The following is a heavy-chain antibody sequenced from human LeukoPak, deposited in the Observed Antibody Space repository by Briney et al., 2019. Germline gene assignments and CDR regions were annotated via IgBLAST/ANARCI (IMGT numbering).Heavy chain of an antibody. V-gene: IGHV3-21*01. J-gene: IGHJ5*02. CDR3: ARGADGVSSNSRGWFDP. Sequence: GGSLRLSCAASGFTFNRYNMNWVRRAPGKGLEWVSSISTSSSYIYNADSVRGRFTISRDNAKNSLYLQMNSLRAEDTAVYSCARGADGVSSNSRGWFDPWGQGTLVTVSS. CDR1: GFTFNRYN. D-gene: IGHD2-15*01. CDR2: ISTSSSYI.